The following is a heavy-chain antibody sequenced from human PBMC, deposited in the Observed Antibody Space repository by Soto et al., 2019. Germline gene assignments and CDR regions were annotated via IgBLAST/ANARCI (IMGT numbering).Heavy chain of an antibody. J-gene: IGHJ5*02. CDR1: GYIFTNYW. D-gene: IGHD6-19*01. V-gene: IGHV5-51*01. Sequence: GESLKISCKGSGYIFTNYWLGWVRQMPGKGLEWMGIIYPGDSDTRYSPSFQGQVTISADKSISTAYLQWSSLKASDTAMYYCARPFDTSGWYDLWGQGTMVTVS. CDR2: IYPGDSDT. CDR3: ARPFDTSGWYDL.